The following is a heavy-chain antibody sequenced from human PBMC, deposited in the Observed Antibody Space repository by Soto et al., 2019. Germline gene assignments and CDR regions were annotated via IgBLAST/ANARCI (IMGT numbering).Heavy chain of an antibody. V-gene: IGHV3-33*01. CDR3: AREGDTAMAPYFDC. Sequence: QVQLVESGGGVVQPGRSLRLSCAASGFTFSSHGMHWVRQAPGKGLEWVAVIWYDGSNRKYADSVKGRFTISRDNSKNTLYLQMNSLRAEDTAVYYCAREGDTAMAPYFDCWGQGNLVTVSS. CDR1: GFTFSSHG. CDR2: IWYDGSNR. J-gene: IGHJ4*02. D-gene: IGHD5-18*01.